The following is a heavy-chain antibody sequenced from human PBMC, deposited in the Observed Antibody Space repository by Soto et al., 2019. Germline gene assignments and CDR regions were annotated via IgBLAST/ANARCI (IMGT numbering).Heavy chain of an antibody. D-gene: IGHD2-21*02. V-gene: IGHV1-69*02. J-gene: IGHJ3*02. CDR3: ARTPDSGAHAFDI. CDR1: GGTFSSYT. CDR2: IIPILGIA. Sequence: SVKVSCKASGGTFSSYTISGVRQAPGQGLEWMGRIIPILGIANYAQKFQGRVTITADKSTSTAYMELSSLRSEDTAVYYCARTPDSGAHAFDIWGQGTMVTVSS.